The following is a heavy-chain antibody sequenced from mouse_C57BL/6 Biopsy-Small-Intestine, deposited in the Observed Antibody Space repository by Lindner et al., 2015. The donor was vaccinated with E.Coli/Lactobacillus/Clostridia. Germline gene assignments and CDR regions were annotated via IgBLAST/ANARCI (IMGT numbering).Heavy chain of an antibody. J-gene: IGHJ2*01. Sequence: VQLQESGADLVKPGASVKLSCTASGFNIRDYYIHWVKQKTDQGLEWIGRIDPGDGESKYAPKFQDKATITADTSSNTAYLQLSSLTSEASAVYHCAREFITTLGYYFDYWGHGTTLTVSS. D-gene: IGHD1-1*01. CDR1: GFNIRDYY. V-gene: IGHV14-2*01. CDR2: IDPGDGES. CDR3: AREFITTLGYYFDY.